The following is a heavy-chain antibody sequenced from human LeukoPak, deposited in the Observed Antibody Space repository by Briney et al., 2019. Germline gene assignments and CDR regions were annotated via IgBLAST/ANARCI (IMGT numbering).Heavy chain of an antibody. Sequence: ASETLSLTYTVSGGSISTYYWTWIRQPPGKGLEWIGYIYYTGNTNYNPSLKSRVTISVDTSKNQFSLKLSSVTAADTAVYYCARRVATTGIYAFDIWGQGTMVTVSS. D-gene: IGHD1-1*01. CDR2: IYYTGNT. J-gene: IGHJ3*02. V-gene: IGHV4-59*01. CDR1: GGSISTYY. CDR3: ARRVATTGIYAFDI.